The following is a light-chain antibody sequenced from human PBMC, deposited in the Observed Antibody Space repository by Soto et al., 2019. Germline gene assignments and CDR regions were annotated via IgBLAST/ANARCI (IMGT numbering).Light chain of an antibody. CDR1: QSVSSN. CDR2: GAS. J-gene: IGKJ2*01. V-gene: IGKV3-15*01. Sequence: EIVMTQSPATLSVSPGERATLSCRASQSVSSNLAWYEQKPGQAPRLLIYGASTRATGSPARFSGSGSGTDFTLTISSLQSEDFPVYYCQQYNNWPDTFGQGTKLEIK. CDR3: QQYNNWPDT.